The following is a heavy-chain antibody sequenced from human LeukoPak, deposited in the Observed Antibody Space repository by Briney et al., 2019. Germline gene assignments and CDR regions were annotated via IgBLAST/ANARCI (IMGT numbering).Heavy chain of an antibody. Sequence: GGSLRLSCAASGFTVSSNYMSWVRQAPGKGLEWVSVIYSGGSTYYADSVKGRFTISRDNSKNTLYLQMNSLRAEDTAVYYCARSTHSSGYQSYWGQGTLVTVSS. CDR1: GFTVSSNY. CDR2: IYSGGST. J-gene: IGHJ4*02. D-gene: IGHD3-22*01. CDR3: ARSTHSSGYQSY. V-gene: IGHV3-53*05.